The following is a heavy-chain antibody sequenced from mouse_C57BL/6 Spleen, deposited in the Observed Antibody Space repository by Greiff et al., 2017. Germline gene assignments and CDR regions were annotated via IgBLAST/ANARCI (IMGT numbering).Heavy chain of an antibody. J-gene: IGHJ3*01. V-gene: IGHV10-1*01. CDR3: EREKFAF. CDR1: GFSFTTYA. Sequence: EVQLVEPGGGLVQPKGSLKLSCAASGFSFTTYAMNWVRQAPGKGLEWVARIRSKSNNYATYYAVSVKDRFTISRDDSVSMLYLQMNNLKTEDTAMYYCEREKFAFWGQGTPVTVSA. CDR2: IRSKSNNYAT.